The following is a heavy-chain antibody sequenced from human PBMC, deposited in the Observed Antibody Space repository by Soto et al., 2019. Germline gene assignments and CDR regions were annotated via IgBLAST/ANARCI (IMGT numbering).Heavy chain of an antibody. J-gene: IGHJ4*02. CDR1: GYSISNDYY. D-gene: IGHD6-6*01. Sequence: SETLSLTCAVSGYSISNDYYWGWIRQTPGKGLEWIGAMHHSGTTYYNPSLMSRVTMSVDTSKNQFSLKVTSATAADTAVYFCVRVYGRSSCFFDSWGQGTLVTVSS. CDR3: VRVYGRSSCFFDS. V-gene: IGHV4-38-2*01. CDR2: MHHSGTT.